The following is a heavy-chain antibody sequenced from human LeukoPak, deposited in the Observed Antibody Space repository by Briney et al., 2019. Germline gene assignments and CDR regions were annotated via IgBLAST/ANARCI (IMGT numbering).Heavy chain of an antibody. D-gene: IGHD7-27*01. CDR2: ISSSSSYI. Sequence: GGPLRLSCAASGFVFSNYGMSWVRQAPGKGLEWVSSISSSSSYIYHADSVKGRFTISRDNAKNSLYLQMNSLRAEDTALYHCAKNWGSFSWYFDLWGRGTLVTVSS. CDR3: AKNWGSFSWYFDL. CDR1: GFVFSNYG. J-gene: IGHJ2*01. V-gene: IGHV3-21*04.